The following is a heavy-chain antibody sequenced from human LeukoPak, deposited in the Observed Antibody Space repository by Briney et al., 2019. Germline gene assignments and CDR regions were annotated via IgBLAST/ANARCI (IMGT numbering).Heavy chain of an antibody. Sequence: ASVKVSCKASGYTFSGYYIHWVRQAPGQGLEWMGWINPNSGGTNYVQKFQGRVTMSRDTSISTAYMELSRLRSDDTAVYYCARDGDLRLAMKFDYWGQGTLVTVSS. V-gene: IGHV1-2*02. CDR1: GYTFSGYY. CDR3: ARDGDLRLAMKFDY. D-gene: IGHD6-19*01. J-gene: IGHJ4*02. CDR2: INPNSGGT.